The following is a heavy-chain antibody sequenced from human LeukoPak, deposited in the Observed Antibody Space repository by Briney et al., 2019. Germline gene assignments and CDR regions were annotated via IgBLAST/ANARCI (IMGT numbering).Heavy chain of an antibody. D-gene: IGHD3-9*01. Sequence: ASVKVSCKASGYTFTGYYMHWVRQAPGQGLNWMEWINPNSGDTLYAQNFQGRVTMTRDTSISTAYMELTRLRSDDTAVYYCARKFDILTGQSNWFAPWGQGTLVTVSS. V-gene: IGHV1-2*02. CDR1: GYTFTGYY. J-gene: IGHJ5*02. CDR3: ARKFDILTGQSNWFAP. CDR2: INPNSGDT.